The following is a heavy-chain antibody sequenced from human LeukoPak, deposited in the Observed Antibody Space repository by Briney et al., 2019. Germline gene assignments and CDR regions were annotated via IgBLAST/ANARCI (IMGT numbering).Heavy chain of an antibody. V-gene: IGHV3-48*04. CDR3: TRDRYCSAS. CDR2: VSSRSSAI. J-gene: IGHJ3*01. CDR1: GFTFSTYN. D-gene: IGHD2-15*01. Sequence: GGSLRLSCEASGFTFSTYNMVWVRQAPGMGLEWVAAVSSRSSAIYYSDSVKGRFTISRDNAKNSLYLQMNSLRVEDTAIYYCTRDRYCSASWGQGTMVTVSS.